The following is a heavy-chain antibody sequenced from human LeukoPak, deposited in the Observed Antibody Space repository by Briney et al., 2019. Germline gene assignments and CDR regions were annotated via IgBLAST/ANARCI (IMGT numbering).Heavy chain of an antibody. CDR3: ARDPKDGYGMDV. J-gene: IGHJ6*02. CDR2: IYHSGST. V-gene: IGHV4-30-2*01. Sequence: SETLSLTCAVSGGSISSGGYSWSWIRQPPGKGLEWIGYIYHSGSTYYNPSLKSRVTISVDRSKNQFSLKLSSVTAADTAVYYCARDPKDGYGMDVWGQGTTVTVSS. CDR1: GGSISSGGYS.